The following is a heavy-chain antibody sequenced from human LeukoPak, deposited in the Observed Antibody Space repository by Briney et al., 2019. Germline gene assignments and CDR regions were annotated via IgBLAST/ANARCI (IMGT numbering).Heavy chain of an antibody. J-gene: IGHJ4*02. D-gene: IGHD3-10*01. V-gene: IGHV3-23*01. CDR1: GFTFSSYA. CDR3: AKESGSSRITMVRGVVDY. CDR2: ISGSGGST. Sequence: GGSLRLSCAASGFTFSSYAMSWVRQAPGKGLEWVSAISGSGGSTYYADSVKGRFTISRDNSKNTLYLQMNSLRAEDTAVYYCAKESGSSRITMVRGVVDYWGQGTLVTVSS.